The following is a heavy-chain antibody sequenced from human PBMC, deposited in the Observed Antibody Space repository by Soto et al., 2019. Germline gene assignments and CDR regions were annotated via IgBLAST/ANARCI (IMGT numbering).Heavy chain of an antibody. V-gene: IGHV4-59*08. D-gene: IGHD1-26*01. J-gene: IGHJ6*03. Sequence: KPSETLSLTCTVSGGSISSYYWSWIRQPPGKGLEWIGYIYYSGSTNYNPSLKSRVTISVDTSKNQFSLKLSSVTAADTAVYYCARIVTQHDTYYYYYYDMDVWGTGTTVTVSS. CDR2: IYYSGST. CDR1: GGSISSYY. CDR3: ARIVTQHDTYYYYYYDMDV.